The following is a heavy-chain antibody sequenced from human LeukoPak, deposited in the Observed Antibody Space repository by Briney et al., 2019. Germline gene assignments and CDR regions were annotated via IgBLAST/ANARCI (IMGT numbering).Heavy chain of an antibody. CDR3: ARDPGLMDVRGAFDI. Sequence: GGSLRLSCAASGFTVSSNYMSWVRQAPRKGLEWVSVIYSGGSTYYADSVKGRFTISRDNSKNTLYLQMNSLRAEDTAVYYCARDPGLMDVRGAFDIWGQGTMVTVSS. CDR1: GFTVSSNY. J-gene: IGHJ3*02. V-gene: IGHV3-53*01. D-gene: IGHD2-8*01. CDR2: IYSGGST.